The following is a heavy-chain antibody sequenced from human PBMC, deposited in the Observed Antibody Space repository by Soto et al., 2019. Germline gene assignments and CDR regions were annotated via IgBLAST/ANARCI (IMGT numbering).Heavy chain of an antibody. J-gene: IGHJ3*02. CDR3: ARGVITGTSGDAFDI. CDR2: INPNSGGT. V-gene: IGHV1-2*04. Sequence: ASVKVSCKASGYTFTGYYMHWVRQAPGQGLEWMGWINPNSGGTNYAQKFQGWVTMTRDTSISTAYMELSRLRSDDTAVYYCARGVITGTSGDAFDIWGQGKMVTVSS. CDR1: GYTFTGYY. D-gene: IGHD1-20*01.